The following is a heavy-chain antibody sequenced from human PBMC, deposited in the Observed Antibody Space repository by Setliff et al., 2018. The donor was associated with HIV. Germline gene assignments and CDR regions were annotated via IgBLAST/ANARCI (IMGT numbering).Heavy chain of an antibody. D-gene: IGHD5-18*01. CDR1: GFTFSSYW. CDR3: AREGSGWCDY. Sequence: GGSLRLSCAASGFTFSSYWMQWVRQAPGKGLEWVANIKQDGSEKYHVDSVKGRFTISRDNAQNSLYLQMNSLRAEDTAVYYCAREGSGWCDYWGQGTLVTVSS. V-gene: IGHV3-7*03. J-gene: IGHJ4*02. CDR2: IKQDGSEK.